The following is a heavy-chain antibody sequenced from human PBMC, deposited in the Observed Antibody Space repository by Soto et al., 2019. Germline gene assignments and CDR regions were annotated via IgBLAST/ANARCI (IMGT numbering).Heavy chain of an antibody. J-gene: IGHJ6*02. V-gene: IGHV4-59*01. Sequence: QVQLQESGPGLVKPSETLSLTCTVSGGSISSYYWSWIRQPPGKGLEWIGYIYYSGSTNYNPSLKSRVTISVDTSKNQFSLTLSSVTAADTAVYYCARDLGIAVSYYYGMDVWGQGTTVTVSS. CDR3: ARDLGIAVSYYYGMDV. CDR1: GGSISSYY. D-gene: IGHD6-19*01. CDR2: IYYSGST.